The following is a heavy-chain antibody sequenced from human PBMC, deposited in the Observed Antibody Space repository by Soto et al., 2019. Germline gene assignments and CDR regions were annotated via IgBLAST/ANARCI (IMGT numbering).Heavy chain of an antibody. J-gene: IGHJ4*02. CDR2: IYWDDDK. CDR3: AHSPIVVLPTAMYDY. Sequence: SGPTLVNPTQTLTLTCTFSGFSLSTSGVGVGWIRQPPGKALEWLALIYWDDDKRYSPSLKSRLTITKDTSKNQVVLTMTNLVPVDTATYYCAHSPIVVLPTAMYDYWGQGTLVTVSS. V-gene: IGHV2-5*02. CDR1: GFSLSTSGVG. D-gene: IGHD2-2*01.